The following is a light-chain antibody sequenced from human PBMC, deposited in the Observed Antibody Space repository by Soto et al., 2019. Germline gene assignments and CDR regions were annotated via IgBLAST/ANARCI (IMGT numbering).Light chain of an antibody. Sequence: QSALTQPASVSGSPGQSITISCTGTSSDVGGYDYVSWYQHHPGKAPKLLIYDVSSGPSGVSNRFSGSKSGNTASLTISGLQAEDDADYYCSSHTTSNTRVFGGGTKVTVL. CDR3: SSHTTSNTRV. J-gene: IGLJ3*02. V-gene: IGLV2-14*03. CDR1: SSDVGGYDY. CDR2: DVS.